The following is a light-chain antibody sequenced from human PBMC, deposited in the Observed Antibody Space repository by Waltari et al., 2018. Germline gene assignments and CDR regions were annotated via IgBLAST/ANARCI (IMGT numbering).Light chain of an antibody. V-gene: IGLV3-1*01. Sequence: SYELTQPPSVSVSPGQTASITCSGDILGNKYASWYQQKPGQSPLLVIYQDTKRPSGIPERFSGSKSGNVATLTISGTQAMDEADYYCQALGTGAWVFGGGTKLTVL. CDR3: QALGTGAWV. CDR1: ILGNKY. J-gene: IGLJ3*02. CDR2: QDT.